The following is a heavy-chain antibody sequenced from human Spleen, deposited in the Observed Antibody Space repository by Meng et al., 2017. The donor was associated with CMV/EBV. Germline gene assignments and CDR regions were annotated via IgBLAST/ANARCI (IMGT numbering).Heavy chain of an antibody. V-gene: IGHV3-21*01. Sequence: GGSLRLSCAVSGFTFSSYSMNWVRQAPGKGLEWVSSISSSSSYIYYADSVKGRFTISRDNAKNSLYLQMNSLRAEDTAVYYCARGATVVNPEYWGQGTLVTVSS. CDR1: GFTFSSYS. D-gene: IGHD4-23*01. CDR3: ARGATVVNPEY. CDR2: ISSSSSYI. J-gene: IGHJ4*02.